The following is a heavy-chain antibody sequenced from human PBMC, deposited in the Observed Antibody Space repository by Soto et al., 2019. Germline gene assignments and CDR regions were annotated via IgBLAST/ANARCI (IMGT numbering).Heavy chain of an antibody. D-gene: IGHD5-12*01. V-gene: IGHV4-59*01. CDR2: IYYSGST. Sequence: SETLSLTCTVSGGSISSYYWSWIRQPPGKGLEWIGYIYYSGSTNYNPSLKSRVTISVDTSKNQFSLKLSSVTAADTAVYYCASSVGYTPLDSGGKEPRATV. CDR3: ASSVGYTPLDS. CDR1: GGSISSYY. J-gene: IGHJ4*02.